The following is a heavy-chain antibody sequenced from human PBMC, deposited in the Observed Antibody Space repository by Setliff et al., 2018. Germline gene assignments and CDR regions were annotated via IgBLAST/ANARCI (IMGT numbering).Heavy chain of an antibody. Sequence: SVKVSCKASGGTFSSYAIDWVRQAPGQGLEWMGGIIPMFGTTNYAQRFRGRVTITADESTTTAYLELSSLRSADTAVYYCVREGVHSRSSTDYRYYMDVWGKGTTVTVSS. J-gene: IGHJ6*03. D-gene: IGHD6-6*01. CDR3: VREGVHSRSSTDYRYYMDV. CDR2: IIPMFGTT. CDR1: GGTFSSYA. V-gene: IGHV1-69*13.